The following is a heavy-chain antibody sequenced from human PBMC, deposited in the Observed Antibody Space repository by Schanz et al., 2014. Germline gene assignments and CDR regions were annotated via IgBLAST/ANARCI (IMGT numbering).Heavy chain of an antibody. J-gene: IGHJ4*02. CDR2: IFTSGST. V-gene: IGHV4-4*07. Sequence: QVQLRESGPGLVKPSKTLSLTCTVSGGSISSYYWSWIRQPAGKGLEWIGRIFTSGSTDYNPSLKRGGQREGEASKNQFSRNLGEGKGADTAVYYCARDLEGFDYWGQGTLVTVSS. CDR1: GGSISSYY. D-gene: IGHD1-1*01. CDR3: ARDLEGFDY.